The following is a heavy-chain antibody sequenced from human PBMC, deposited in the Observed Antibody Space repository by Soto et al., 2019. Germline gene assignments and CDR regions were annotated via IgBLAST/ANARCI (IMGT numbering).Heavy chain of an antibody. CDR1: GGTFSSYA. J-gene: IGHJ6*02. Sequence: ASVKVSCKASGGTFSSYAISWVRQAPGQGLEWMGGIIPIFGTANYAQKFQGRVTITADESTSTAYMELSSLRSEDTAVYYCARALDTAGLYYYYYGMDVWGQGTRVTVSS. CDR3: ARALDTAGLYYYYYGMDV. CDR2: IIPIFGTA. V-gene: IGHV1-69*13. D-gene: IGHD5-18*01.